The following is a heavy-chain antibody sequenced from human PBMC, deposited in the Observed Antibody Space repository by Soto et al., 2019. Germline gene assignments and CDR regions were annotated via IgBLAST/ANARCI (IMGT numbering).Heavy chain of an antibody. J-gene: IGHJ4*02. CDR3: VGPWNKQ. CDR2: MNPNSGNT. V-gene: IGHV1-8*01. Sequence: QVHLVQSGAEVKKPGASVKVSCKASGYTFTNYDINWVRQATGQGLELMGWMNPNSGNTGYAQKFQGSVTMPRDTSISTAYMEVNSLGSQDTGVYYCVGPWNKQWGQGTLVTVSS. D-gene: IGHD1-1*01. CDR1: GYTFTNYD.